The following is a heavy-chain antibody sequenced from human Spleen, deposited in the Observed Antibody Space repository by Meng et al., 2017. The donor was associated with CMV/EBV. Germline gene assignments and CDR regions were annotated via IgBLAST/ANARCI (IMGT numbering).Heavy chain of an antibody. V-gene: IGHV1-18*04. CDR1: GYNSTSSC. D-gene: IGHD2-2*01. CDR3: ARDHQLIPADYLQH. J-gene: IGHJ1*01. CDR2: ISAYNGNT. Sequence: KASGYNSTSSCSSWVRQDPAQRREGRGWISAYNGNTTYAQKIQGRGTITTDTSTSTADLELRSRLSDDTAVYYCARDHQLIPADYLQHWGQGTLVTVSS.